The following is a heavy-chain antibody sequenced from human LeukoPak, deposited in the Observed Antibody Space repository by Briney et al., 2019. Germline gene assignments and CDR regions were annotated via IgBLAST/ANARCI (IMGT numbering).Heavy chain of an antibody. Sequence: KPSETLSLTCTVSGGSISSSSYYWGWIRQPPGKGLEWIGSIYYSGSTYYNPSLKSRVTISVDTSKNQFSLKLSSVTAADTAVYYCARERIVVVVAATGGFDYWGQGTLVTVSS. CDR2: IYYSGST. CDR3: ARERIVVVVAATGGFDY. V-gene: IGHV4-39*07. J-gene: IGHJ4*02. CDR1: GGSISSSSYY. D-gene: IGHD2-15*01.